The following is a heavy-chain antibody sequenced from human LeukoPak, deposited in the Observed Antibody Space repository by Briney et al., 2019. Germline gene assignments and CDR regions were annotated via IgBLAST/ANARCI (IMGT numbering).Heavy chain of an antibody. Sequence: GGSLRLSCAASGFTFSSHGMHWVRQAPGKGLEWVAVIWYDGSNKDYADSVKGRFTISRDNSKNTLYLEMNSLRAEDTAVYYCARDSDYYDSSGYSYYYYYGMDVWGQGTTVTVSS. CDR1: GFTFSSHG. V-gene: IGHV3-33*01. J-gene: IGHJ6*02. D-gene: IGHD3-22*01. CDR2: IWYDGSNK. CDR3: ARDSDYYDSSGYSYYYYYGMDV.